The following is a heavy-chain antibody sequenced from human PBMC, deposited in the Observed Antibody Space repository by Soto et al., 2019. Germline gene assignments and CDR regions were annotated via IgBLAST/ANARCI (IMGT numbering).Heavy chain of an antibody. D-gene: IGHD2-15*01. J-gene: IGHJ5*02. CDR2: ISTYDDKT. V-gene: IGHV1-18*01. CDR3: ARDLGYCNSSGCFRNWFDP. Sequence: QVQLVQSGAEVKTPGASVKVSCRASGYSFRTHGISWVRQPLGQGLEWVGWISTYDDKTTFHQKFHGRITMTTDTSTSTADMELRSLRSGDAAVEYCARDLGYCNSSGCFRNWFDPWGQGTLVTVSS. CDR1: GYSFRTHG.